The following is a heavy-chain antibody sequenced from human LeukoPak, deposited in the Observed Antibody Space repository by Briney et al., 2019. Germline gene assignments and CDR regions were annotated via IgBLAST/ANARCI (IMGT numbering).Heavy chain of an antibody. J-gene: IGHJ4*02. CDR3: ARDPAMITFGGVIVGGGYFDY. Sequence: GGSLRLSCAASGFTFSSYGMHWVRQAPGKGLEWVANIKQDGSEKYYVDSVKGRFTISRDNAKNSLYLQMNSLRAEDTAVYYCARDPAMITFGGVIVGGGYFDYWGQGTLVTVSS. D-gene: IGHD3-16*02. V-gene: IGHV3-7*01. CDR2: IKQDGSEK. CDR1: GFTFSSYG.